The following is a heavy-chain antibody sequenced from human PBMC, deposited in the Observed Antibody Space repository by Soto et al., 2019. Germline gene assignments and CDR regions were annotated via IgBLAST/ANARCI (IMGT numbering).Heavy chain of an antibody. CDR2: ILYDGSDK. V-gene: IGHV3-30*18. Sequence: GGSLRLSCAASGFTFSSYGMHWVRQAPGKGLEWITGILYDGSDKYYADSVKGRFTISRENSKNTLYLQMNSLRTEDSAVYYCAKAGGGFGDFVHHWGQGTPVTVSS. D-gene: IGHD3-10*01. CDR3: AKAGGGFGDFVHH. CDR1: GFTFSSYG. J-gene: IGHJ4*02.